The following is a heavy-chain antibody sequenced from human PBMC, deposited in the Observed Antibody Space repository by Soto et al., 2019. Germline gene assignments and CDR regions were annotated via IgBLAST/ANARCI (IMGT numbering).Heavy chain of an antibody. Sequence: QVQLVESGGGVVQPGRSLRLSCAASGFTFRTYGMHWVRQAPGKGLEWLAVISNNGINKYYADSVKGRFTTSRDNSRNTLFVQMSILRGEDTAIYYCAKVIRADSTSSNFYYYSGLDVWGQGTTVTVSS. D-gene: IGHD6-6*01. V-gene: IGHV3-30*18. CDR2: ISNNGINK. CDR1: GFTFRTYG. J-gene: IGHJ6*02. CDR3: AKVIRADSTSSNFYYYSGLDV.